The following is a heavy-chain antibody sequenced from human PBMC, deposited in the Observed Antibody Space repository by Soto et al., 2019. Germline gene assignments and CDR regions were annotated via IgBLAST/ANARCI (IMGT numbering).Heavy chain of an antibody. CDR2: INHSGST. Sequence: PSETLSLTCAVYGGSFSGYYWSWIRQPPGKGLEWIGEINHSGSTNYNPSLKSRVTISVDTSKNQFSLKLSSVTAADTAVYYCARGRPITMVRGVIINWGQGTLVTVYS. V-gene: IGHV4-34*01. CDR3: ARGRPITMVRGVIIN. J-gene: IGHJ4*02. CDR1: GGSFSGYY. D-gene: IGHD3-10*01.